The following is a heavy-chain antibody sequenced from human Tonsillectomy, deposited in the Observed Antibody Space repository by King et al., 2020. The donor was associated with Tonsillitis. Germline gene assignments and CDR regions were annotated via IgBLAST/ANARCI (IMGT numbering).Heavy chain of an antibody. CDR3: ARVSSDFYDSSGYHGFDI. D-gene: IGHD3-22*01. CDR1: GGSINSYY. CDR2: IYYSGST. Sequence: QLQESGPGLVKPSETLSLTCTVSGGSINSYYWSWIRQPPGTVLEWIGYIYYSGSTNYNPSLKSRVTISVDTSKNQFSLRLSSVTAADTAVYYCARVSSDFYDSSGYHGFDIWGQGTMVTVSS. V-gene: IGHV4-59*01. J-gene: IGHJ3*02.